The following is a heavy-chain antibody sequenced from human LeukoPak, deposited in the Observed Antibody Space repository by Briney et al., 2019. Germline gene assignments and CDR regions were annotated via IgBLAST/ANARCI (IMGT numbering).Heavy chain of an antibody. Sequence: SETLSLTCTVSGGSISSYYWSWIRQPPGKGLEWIGYIYHSGSTKYNPSLKSRVTISVDTSKNQFSLKLSSVTAADTAVYYCARDRQATTAYDAFDIWGRGTMVTVSS. CDR2: IYHSGST. V-gene: IGHV4-59*01. D-gene: IGHD4-17*01. CDR1: GGSISSYY. CDR3: ARDRQATTAYDAFDI. J-gene: IGHJ3*02.